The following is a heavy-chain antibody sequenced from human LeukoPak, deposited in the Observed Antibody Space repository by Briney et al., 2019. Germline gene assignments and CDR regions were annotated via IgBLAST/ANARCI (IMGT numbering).Heavy chain of an antibody. CDR3: ARDGFPPLAVPIDY. D-gene: IGHD2-2*01. Sequence: PGGSLRLSCAASGFTFSSYWMSWVRQAPGKGLEWVANIKQDGSEKYYVDSVKGRFTISRDNAKNSLYLQMNSLRAEDTAVYYCARDGFPPLAVPIDYWGQGTLVTVSS. CDR2: IKQDGSEK. V-gene: IGHV3-7*01. J-gene: IGHJ4*02. CDR1: GFTFSSYW.